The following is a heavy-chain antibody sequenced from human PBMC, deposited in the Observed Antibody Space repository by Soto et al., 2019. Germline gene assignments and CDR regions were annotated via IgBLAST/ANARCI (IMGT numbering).Heavy chain of an antibody. CDR1: GASINSYY. CDR3: ARGSGGKQQVGGPYYFDF. Sequence: PSETLSLTCTVSGASINSYYWSWIRQPPGKGPDWIGYISSSGSTYYKSRVTMSVDTSKNQFSLKLSSVTAADTAVYYCARGSGGKQQVGGPYYFDFWGQGTLVTVSS. CDR2: ISSSGST. V-gene: IGHV4-59*01. D-gene: IGHD6-13*01. J-gene: IGHJ4*02.